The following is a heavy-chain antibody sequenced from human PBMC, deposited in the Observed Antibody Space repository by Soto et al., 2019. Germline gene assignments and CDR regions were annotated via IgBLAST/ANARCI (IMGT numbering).Heavy chain of an antibody. J-gene: IGHJ3*02. CDR1: GYSFATYW. D-gene: IGHD3-22*01. Sequence: PGESLKISCKGSGYSFATYWIGWVRQMPGKGLEWMGIIYPGDSDTRYSPSFQGQVTISADKSISTAYLQWSSLKASDTAMYYCASSYYYDSSGHFDAFDIWGQGTMVTVSS. CDR3: ASSYYYDSSGHFDAFDI. CDR2: IYPGDSDT. V-gene: IGHV5-51*01.